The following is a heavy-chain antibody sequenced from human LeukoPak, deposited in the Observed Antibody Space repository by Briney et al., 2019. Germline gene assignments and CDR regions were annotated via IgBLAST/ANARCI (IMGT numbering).Heavy chain of an antibody. CDR1: GFTFCTFA. D-gene: IGHD2/OR15-2a*01. Sequence: GGSPRLSCEASGFTFCTFAMIWGRQPPGKGLEWVSSIFPSGGEIHYADSVRRRFTISRDNSKSTLARQINSLTAEDTAIYYCATYRQVLLPFESWGQGTLVTVSS. J-gene: IGHJ4*02. CDR3: ATYRQVLLPFES. V-gene: IGHV3-23*01. CDR2: IFPSGGEI.